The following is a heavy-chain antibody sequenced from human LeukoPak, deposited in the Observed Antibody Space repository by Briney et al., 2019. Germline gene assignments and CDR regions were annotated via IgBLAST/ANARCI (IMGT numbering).Heavy chain of an antibody. D-gene: IGHD3-9*01. V-gene: IGHV1-69*13. J-gene: IGHJ4*02. CDR1: GGTFSSYA. CDR2: IIPIFGTA. Sequence: SVKVSCKASGGTFSSYAISWVRQAPGQGLEWMGGIIPIFGTANYAQKFQGRVTITADESMSTAYMELSSLRSEDTAVYYCARTIINLNYFDYWGQGTLVTVSS. CDR3: ARTIINLNYFDY.